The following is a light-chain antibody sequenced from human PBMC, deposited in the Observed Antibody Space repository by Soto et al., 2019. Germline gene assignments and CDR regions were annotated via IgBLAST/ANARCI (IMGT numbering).Light chain of an antibody. CDR1: QSVSSDF. Sequence: EIVLTQSPDILSLSQGGRATLSCRASQSVSSDFLVWYQQKPGQAPRLLIYGASSRATGIPDRFSGSGSGTDFILTISRLEPEDCAVYYCQHYDNTPPSVTFGPGTKVDSK. CDR2: GAS. CDR3: QHYDNTPPSVT. J-gene: IGKJ3*01. V-gene: IGKV3-20*01.